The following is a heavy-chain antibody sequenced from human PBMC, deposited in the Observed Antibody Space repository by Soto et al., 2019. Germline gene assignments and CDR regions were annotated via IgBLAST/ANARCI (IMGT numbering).Heavy chain of an antibody. CDR1: GFTFGPFW. D-gene: IGHD6-13*01. J-gene: IGHJ6*02. V-gene: IGHV3-74*01. Sequence: PGGSLRLSCAASGFTFGPFWMHWVRQAPGKGLVWLSHINSDGSTIVYADSVKGRFTISRDNAKNKLYLQMNSLRAEDTAVYYCARDRNSSSWYLPGYYYGMDVWGQGTTVTVSS. CDR2: INSDGSTI. CDR3: ARDRNSSSWYLPGYYYGMDV.